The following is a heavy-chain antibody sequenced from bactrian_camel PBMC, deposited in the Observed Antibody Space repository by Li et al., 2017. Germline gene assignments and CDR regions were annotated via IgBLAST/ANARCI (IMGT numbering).Heavy chain of an antibody. V-gene: IGHV3-1*01. Sequence: DVQLVESGGGSVQAGGSLRLSCTASGFVFDDFYVAWYRQSPGNECGLVSAVNTDGSTFYDDSVKGRFTVSRDNSQNTVHLQMNSLKSEDTALYYCATDPFLLVVAGSTFGFWGQGTQVTIS. CDR1: GFVFDDFY. D-gene: IGHD6*01. J-gene: IGHJ6*01. CDR2: VNTDGST. CDR3: ATDPFLLVVAGSTFGF.